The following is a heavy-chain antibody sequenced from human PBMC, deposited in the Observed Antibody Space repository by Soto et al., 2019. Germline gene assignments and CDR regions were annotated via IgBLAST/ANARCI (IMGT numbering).Heavy chain of an antibody. CDR3: ARGHLIAAAGTVWYYGMDV. V-gene: IGHV1-18*01. D-gene: IGHD6-13*01. J-gene: IGHJ6*04. CDR1: VYTFTSYG. CDR2: ISAYNGNT. Sequence: VNLSGKTSVYTFTSYGISWVRQAPEPKIEWMGWISAYNGNTNYAQKLQGRVTMTTDTSTSTAYMELRSLRSDDTAVYYCARGHLIAAAGTVWYYGMDVWGKGTTVTVSS.